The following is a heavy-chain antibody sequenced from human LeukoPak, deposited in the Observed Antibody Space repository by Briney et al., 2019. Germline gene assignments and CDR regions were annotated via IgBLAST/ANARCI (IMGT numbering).Heavy chain of an antibody. CDR3: ARGRGIYVWGSYRADPNAFDI. D-gene: IGHD3-16*02. Sequence: SETLSLTCTVSGGSISSYYWSWIRQPPGKGLEWIGYIYYSGSTSYNPSLKSRVTISVDTSKNQFSLKLSSVTAADTAVYYCARGRGIYVWGSYRADPNAFDIWGQGTMVTVSS. CDR2: IYYSGST. V-gene: IGHV4-59*12. CDR1: GGSISSYY. J-gene: IGHJ3*02.